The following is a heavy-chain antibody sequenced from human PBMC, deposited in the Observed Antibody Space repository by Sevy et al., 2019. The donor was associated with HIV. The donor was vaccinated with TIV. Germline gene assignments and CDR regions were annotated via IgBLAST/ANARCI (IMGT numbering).Heavy chain of an antibody. CDR2: ISNSGNTI. J-gene: IGHJ4*02. D-gene: IGHD6-13*01. Sequence: GGSLRLSCAASGFTFNDYYMTWIRQAPGKGLEWVSYISNSGNTIKYVDSVKGRFTISRDNAKNSLYLQMNSLRAEETAVYYCAREVSSSRGDLDNWGQGTLVTVSS. CDR1: GFTFNDYY. V-gene: IGHV3-11*01. CDR3: AREVSSSRGDLDN.